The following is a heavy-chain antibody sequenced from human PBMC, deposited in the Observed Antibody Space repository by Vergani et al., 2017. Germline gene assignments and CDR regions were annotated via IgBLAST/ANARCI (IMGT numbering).Heavy chain of an antibody. CDR1: GFTFSSYG. CDR2: IWYDGSNK. D-gene: IGHD5-18*01. V-gene: IGHV3-33*01. CDR3: ARDFSYGFIYYGMDV. J-gene: IGHJ6*02. Sequence: QVQLVESGGGVVQPGRSLRLSCAASGFTFSSYGMHWVRQAPGKGLEWVAVIWYDGSNKYYADSVKGRFTISRDNSKKTLYLQMNSLRAEDTAVYYCARDFSYGFIYYGMDVWGQGTTVTVSS.